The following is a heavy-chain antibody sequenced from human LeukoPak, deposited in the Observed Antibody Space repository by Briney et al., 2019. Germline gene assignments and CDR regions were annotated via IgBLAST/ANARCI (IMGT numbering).Heavy chain of an antibody. D-gene: IGHD5-24*01. CDR3: ARDARWLQFSDAFDI. CDR1: GYTFTSYG. Sequence: ASVKVSCKASGYTFTSYGISWVRRAPGQGLEWMGWISAYNGNTNYAQKLQGRVTMTTDTSTSTAYMELRSLRSDDTAVYYCARDARWLQFSDAFDIWGQGTMVTVSS. J-gene: IGHJ3*02. CDR2: ISAYNGNT. V-gene: IGHV1-18*01.